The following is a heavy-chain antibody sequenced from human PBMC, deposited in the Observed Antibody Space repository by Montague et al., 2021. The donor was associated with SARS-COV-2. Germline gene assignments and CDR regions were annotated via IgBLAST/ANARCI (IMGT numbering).Heavy chain of an antibody. CDR3: ARSYYDILTAYYTPIDC. D-gene: IGHD3-9*01. Sequence: PALVKPTQTLTLTCTFSGFSLSTSGMRASWIRQPPGKALEWLARIDWDDDKFYSTSLKTRLTISKDTSKNQVVLTMTNMDPVDTATYYCARSYYDILTAYYTPIDCWGQGTLVTVSS. V-gene: IGHV2-70*04. CDR2: IDWDDDK. CDR1: GFSLSTSGMR. J-gene: IGHJ4*02.